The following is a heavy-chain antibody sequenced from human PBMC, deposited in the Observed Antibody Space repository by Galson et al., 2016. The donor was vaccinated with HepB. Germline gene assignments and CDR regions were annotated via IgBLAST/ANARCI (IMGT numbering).Heavy chain of an antibody. J-gene: IGHJ4*02. Sequence: SETLSLTCTVSGGSVSSGTYFWSWIRQPPGKGLEWIGYINSSGSTKYNPSLKSPVTISVDTSKNQFSLKLSSVTAADSAVYYCARDRLYYESRAYYPTFDYWGQGTLVTVSS. CDR2: INSSGST. V-gene: IGHV4-61*01. CDR3: ARDRLYYESRAYYPTFDY. CDR1: GGSVSSGTYF. D-gene: IGHD3-22*01.